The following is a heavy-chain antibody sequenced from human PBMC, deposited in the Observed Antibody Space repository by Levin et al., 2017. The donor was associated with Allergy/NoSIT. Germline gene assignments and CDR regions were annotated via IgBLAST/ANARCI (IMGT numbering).Heavy chain of an antibody. CDR2: ISSDGSST. CDR1: GFTFSNYW. D-gene: IGHD3-10*01. CDR3: VRDRAAFDI. Sequence: LSLTCAASGFTFSNYWIHWVRQAPGKGLAWVSRISSDGSSTTYADSVNGRFTISRDNDKNTVYMQMNSLRAEDTAVYYCVRDRAAFDIWGQGTIVTVSS. J-gene: IGHJ3*02. V-gene: IGHV3-74*03.